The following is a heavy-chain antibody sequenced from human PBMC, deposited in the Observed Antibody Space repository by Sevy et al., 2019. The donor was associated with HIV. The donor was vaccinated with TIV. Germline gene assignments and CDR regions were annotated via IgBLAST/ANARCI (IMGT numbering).Heavy chain of an antibody. V-gene: IGHV3-48*02. CDR3: ARPYCSGGTCYSLTAYDI. J-gene: IGHJ3*02. D-gene: IGHD2-15*01. Sequence: GGSLRLSCVASGFTFSTYSVNWVRQAPGKGLEWVSYISSSSGTMSYADSVKGRFTISRDTAKNSLYLQMNSLRDEDTAVYYCARPYCSGGTCYSLTAYDIWGQGTMVTVSS. CDR1: GFTFSTYS. CDR2: ISSSSGTM.